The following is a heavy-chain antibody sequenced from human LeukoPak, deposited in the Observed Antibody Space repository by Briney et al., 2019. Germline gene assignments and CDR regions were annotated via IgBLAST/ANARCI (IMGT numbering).Heavy chain of an antibody. D-gene: IGHD3-10*01. CDR1: GFSFSSYG. V-gene: IGHV3-7*01. J-gene: IGHJ3*01. Sequence: GGSLRLSCEASGFSFSSYGMTWVRQAPGKGLEWVAGIRQDGGEKYYVDSVKGRFTISRDNAKMSVYLQMNSLRAGDTAVYYCAREDYYGSGNYVAWGDAFDVWGQGNTVTVSS. CDR2: IRQDGGEK. CDR3: AREDYYGSGNYVAWGDAFDV.